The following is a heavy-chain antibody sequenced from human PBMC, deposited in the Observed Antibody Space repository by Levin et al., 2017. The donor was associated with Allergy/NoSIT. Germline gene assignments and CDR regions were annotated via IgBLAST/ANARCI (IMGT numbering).Heavy chain of an antibody. J-gene: IGHJ6*02. CDR1: GFTFSSYS. D-gene: IGHD2-2*02. CDR3: ARDWGTGPGEYQLLYGLMDYDYYGMDV. V-gene: IGHV3-21*01. CDR2: ISSSSSYI. Sequence: GESLKISCAASGFTFSSYSMNWVRQAPGKGLEWVSSISSSSSYIYYADSVKGRFTISRDNAKNSLYLQMNSLRAEDTAVYYCARDWGTGPGEYQLLYGLMDYDYYGMDVWGQGTTVTVSS.